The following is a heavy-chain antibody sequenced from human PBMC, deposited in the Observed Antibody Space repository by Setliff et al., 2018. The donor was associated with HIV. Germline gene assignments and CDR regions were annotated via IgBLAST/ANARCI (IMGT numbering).Heavy chain of an antibody. CDR1: GFTFDDYA. CDR3: AKDKYYGSGSYYYMDV. Sequence: GGSLRLSCAASGFTFDDYAMHWVRKAPGKGLEWVSGISWNSGSIGYADSVKGRFTISRDNAKNSLYLQMNSLRAEDTALYYCAKDKYYGSGSYYYMDVWGKGTTVTVSS. D-gene: IGHD3-10*01. CDR2: ISWNSGSI. J-gene: IGHJ6*03. V-gene: IGHV3-9*01.